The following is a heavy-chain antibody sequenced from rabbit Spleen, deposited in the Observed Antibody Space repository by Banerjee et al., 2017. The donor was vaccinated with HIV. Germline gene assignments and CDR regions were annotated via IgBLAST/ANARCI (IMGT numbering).Heavy chain of an antibody. CDR1: GFSFSSRYY. Sequence: QLVESGGGLVQPEGSLTLTCTASGFSFSSRYYMCWVRQAPGKGLEWIGYIDPIFGTTHYASWVNGRFTISSDNAQNTVDLQLNSLTAADTATYFCARDDSYVYSYGYVNLWGPGTLVTVS. V-gene: IGHV1S7*01. CDR3: ARDDSYVYSYGYVNL. J-gene: IGHJ4*01. CDR2: IDPIFGTT. D-gene: IGHD6-1*01.